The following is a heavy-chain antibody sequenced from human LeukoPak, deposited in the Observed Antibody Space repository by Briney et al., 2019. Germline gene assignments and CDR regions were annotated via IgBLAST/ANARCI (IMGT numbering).Heavy chain of an antibody. CDR2: ISSSSSTI. Sequence: GGSLRLSCAASGFTFSRDSMNWVRQAPGKGLEWVSYISSSSSTIYYADSVKGRFTISRDNAKNSLYLQMNSLRAEDTAVYYCARDPTDYYYYMDVWGKGTTVTVSS. CDR3: ARDPTDYYYYMDV. V-gene: IGHV3-48*01. J-gene: IGHJ6*03. CDR1: GFTFSRDS. D-gene: IGHD4-17*01.